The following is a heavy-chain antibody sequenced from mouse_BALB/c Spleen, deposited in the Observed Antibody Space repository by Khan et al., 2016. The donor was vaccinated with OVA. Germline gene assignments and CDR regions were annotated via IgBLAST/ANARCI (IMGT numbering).Heavy chain of an antibody. CDR2: ISYSGST. CDR1: GYSITSDYA. D-gene: IGHD4-1*01. CDR3: ARLGPGFAY. J-gene: IGHJ3*01. Sequence: VQLKESGPGLVKPSQSLSLTCTVTGYSITSDYAWNWIRQFPGNKLEWMGYISYSGSTSYNPSLKSRISITRDTSKNQFFLQLNSVIIEDTATYYCARLGPGFAYWGQGTLVTVSA. V-gene: IGHV3-2*02.